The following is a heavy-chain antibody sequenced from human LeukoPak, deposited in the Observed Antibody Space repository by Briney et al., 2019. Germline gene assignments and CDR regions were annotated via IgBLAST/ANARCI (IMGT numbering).Heavy chain of an antibody. CDR2: ITTSSSYI. V-gene: IGHV3-21*01. CDR3: ATRIAAAGTSYFDY. Sequence: KPGGSLRLSCAASGFTFSRYSMNWVRQAPGKGLEWVSSITTSSSYIYYADSVKGRFTISRDNAKNSLYLQMNSLRAEDTAVYYCATRIAAAGTSYFDYWGQGTLVTVSS. J-gene: IGHJ4*02. CDR1: GFTFSRYS. D-gene: IGHD6-13*01.